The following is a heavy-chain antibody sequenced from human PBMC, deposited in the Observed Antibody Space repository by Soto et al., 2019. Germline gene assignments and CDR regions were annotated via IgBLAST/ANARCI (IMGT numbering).Heavy chain of an antibody. CDR3: AKDPSLPSGIAVAGKNSDY. J-gene: IGHJ4*01. CDR1: GFTFSSYA. Sequence: RLSCAASGFTFSSYAMSWVRQAPGKGLEWVSAISGSGGSTYYADSVKGRFTISRDNSKNTLYLQMNSLRAEDTAVYYCAKDPSLPSGIAVAGKNSDYWGHGTLVTVSS. V-gene: IGHV3-23*01. D-gene: IGHD6-19*01. CDR2: ISGSGGST.